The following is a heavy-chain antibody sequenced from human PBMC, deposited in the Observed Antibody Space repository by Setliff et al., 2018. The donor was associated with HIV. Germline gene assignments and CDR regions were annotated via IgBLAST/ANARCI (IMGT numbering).Heavy chain of an antibody. CDR2: FYDSGST. CDR3: ARGSSWQYYYYYYMDV. CDR1: GAFNSRYY. D-gene: IGHD6-13*01. Sequence: PSETLSLTCTVSGAFNSRYYWSWIRQPPGKGLEWMGYFYDSGSTYSNPSLKSRVTTSVDTSKNQFSLKLSSVTAADKAVYYCARGSSWQYYYYYYMDVWGKGTTVTVSS. J-gene: IGHJ6*03. V-gene: IGHV4-59*01.